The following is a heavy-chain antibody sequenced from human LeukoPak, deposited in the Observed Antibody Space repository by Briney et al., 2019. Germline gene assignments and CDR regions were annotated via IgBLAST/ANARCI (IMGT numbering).Heavy chain of an antibody. J-gene: IGHJ4*02. CDR2: INHSGST. V-gene: IGHV4-34*01. CDR1: GGSFSGYY. CDR3: AREGGFYRPLDY. Sequence: PSETLSLTCAVYGGSFSGYYWTWIRQPPEKGLEWIGEINHSGSTNYNPSLESRVTMSVDTSKNQFSLKLTSVTAADTAVYYCAREGGFYRPLDYSGQGTLVTVSS. D-gene: IGHD3-3*01.